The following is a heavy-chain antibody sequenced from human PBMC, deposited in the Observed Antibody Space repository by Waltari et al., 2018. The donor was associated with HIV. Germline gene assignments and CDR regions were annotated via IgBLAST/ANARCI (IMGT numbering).Heavy chain of an antibody. CDR1: GYTFPSYD. J-gene: IGHJ3*02. Sequence: QVPLVQSGAEVKKPGAQVQVSCTTSGYTFPSYDINWVRQATGQGLEWMGWMNPNSGNTGYAQKFQGRVTMARNTSISTAYMELRSLRYEDTAVYYCARGPIVGKAFDIWGQGTMVTVSS. CDR2: MNPNSGNT. CDR3: ARGPIVGKAFDI. D-gene: IGHD1-26*01. V-gene: IGHV1-8*01.